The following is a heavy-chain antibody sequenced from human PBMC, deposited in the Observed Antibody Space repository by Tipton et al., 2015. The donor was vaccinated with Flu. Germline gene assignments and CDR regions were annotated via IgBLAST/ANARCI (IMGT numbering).Heavy chain of an antibody. V-gene: IGHV4-38-2*02. CDR1: GHSLSSRYY. D-gene: IGHD3-10*02. CDR3: ARRTGDSVRGVIDY. J-gene: IGHJ4*02. CDR2: IFRTGNT. Sequence: TLSLTCTISGHSLSSRYYWGWIRQPPGKGLEWIGNIFRTGNTSHNPSLKSRVTMSVDTSRNQFSLRLSSVTAADTAVYYCARRTGDSVRGVIDYWGQGTLVTVSS.